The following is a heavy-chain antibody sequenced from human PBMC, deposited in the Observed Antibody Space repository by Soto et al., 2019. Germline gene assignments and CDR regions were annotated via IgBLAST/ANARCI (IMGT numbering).Heavy chain of an antibody. J-gene: IGHJ4*02. Sequence: GASVKVSCKASGGTFSSYTISWVRQAPGQGLEWMGRIIPILGIANYAQKFQGRVTITADKSTSTAYMELSSLRSEDTAVYYCARVEHDSAPDYWGQGTLVTVSS. V-gene: IGHV1-69*02. D-gene: IGHD2-15*01. CDR3: ARVEHDSAPDY. CDR1: GGTFSSYT. CDR2: IIPILGIA.